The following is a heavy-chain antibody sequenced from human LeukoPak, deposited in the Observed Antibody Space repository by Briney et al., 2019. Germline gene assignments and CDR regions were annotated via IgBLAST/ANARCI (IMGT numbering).Heavy chain of an antibody. CDR1: GGSISSSSYY. Sequence: SETLSLICTVSGGSISSSSYYWGWIRQPPGKGPEWIGSIYYSGSTYYNPSLKSRVTISVDTSKNQFSLKLSSVTAADTAVYYCARHDGIAVAGYDYWGQGTLVTVSS. D-gene: IGHD6-19*01. CDR3: ARHDGIAVAGYDY. V-gene: IGHV4-39*01. CDR2: IYYSGST. J-gene: IGHJ4*02.